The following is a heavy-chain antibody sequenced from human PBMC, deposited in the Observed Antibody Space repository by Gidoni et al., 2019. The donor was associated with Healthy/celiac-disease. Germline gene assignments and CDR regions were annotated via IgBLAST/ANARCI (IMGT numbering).Heavy chain of an antibody. CDR2: IKQDGSEK. CDR1: GFTFSSYW. Sequence: EVQLVESGGGLVQPGGSLRLSCAASGFTFSSYWMIWVRQAPGKGLEWVANIKQDGSEKYYVDSVKGRFTISRDNAKNSLYLQMNSLRAEDTAVYYCARESSSWYVGEYYFDYWGQGTLVTVSS. V-gene: IGHV3-7*01. J-gene: IGHJ4*02. CDR3: ARESSSWYVGEYYFDY. D-gene: IGHD6-13*01.